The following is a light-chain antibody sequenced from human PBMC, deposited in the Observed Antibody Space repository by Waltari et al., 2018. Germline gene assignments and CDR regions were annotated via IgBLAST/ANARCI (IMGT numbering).Light chain of an antibody. CDR3: QQSYTTPYT. CDR2: TAS. Sequence: DIQMTQAPSSLSASVGDRVTITCRASQSITSHLNLYQQQPGKATKLLIYTASSLQSGVPSRFSGSGSGTRFTLTISSLQPEDFATYFCQQSYTTPYTFGQGTKLEIK. J-gene: IGKJ2*01. CDR1: QSITSH. V-gene: IGKV1-39*01.